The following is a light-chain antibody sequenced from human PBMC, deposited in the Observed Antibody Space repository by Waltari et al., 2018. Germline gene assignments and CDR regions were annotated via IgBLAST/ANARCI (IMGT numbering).Light chain of an antibody. V-gene: IGLV2-14*01. CDR1: SNDVGGYNS. J-gene: IGLJ2*01. CDR2: DVS. Sequence: QSALTQPASVSGSPGQSVTIFCAGTSNDVGGYNSVSWYQEHPGQAPRVIIYDVSDRPSGVSDRFSGSKSGKPASLTISGLQAEDEADYYCSSQSSNDVVLFGGGTKLAVL. CDR3: SSQSSNDVVL.